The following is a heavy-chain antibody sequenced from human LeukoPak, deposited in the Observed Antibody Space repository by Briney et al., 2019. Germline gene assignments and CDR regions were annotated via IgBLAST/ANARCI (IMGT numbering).Heavy chain of an antibody. V-gene: IGHV3-23*01. Sequence: GGSLRLSCAASGFTFSSYWMSWVRQAPGKGPEWVSTISGSDGSTYYADSVKGRFTISRDNSKNTLYLQMNSLRVEDTAIYYCAKGRGYCTGGSCYSDYWGQGTLVTVSS. CDR3: AKGRGYCTGGSCYSDY. J-gene: IGHJ4*02. CDR1: GFTFSSYW. D-gene: IGHD2-15*01. CDR2: ISGSDGST.